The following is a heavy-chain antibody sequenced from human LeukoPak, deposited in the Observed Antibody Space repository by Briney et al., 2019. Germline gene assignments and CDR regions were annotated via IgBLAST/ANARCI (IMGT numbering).Heavy chain of an antibody. CDR3: ARLLRPMASQDYFDY. Sequence: PAETLSLTCAASGASISHYYWSWIRQPPGKGLEWVGYIYDSGTTRYNPSLKTRATISIDTSKNHSSLRLRSVTAADTAVYYCARLLRPMASQDYFDYWGEGTLVTVS. CDR1: GASISHYY. J-gene: IGHJ4*02. D-gene: IGHD3-10*01. CDR2: IYDSGTT. V-gene: IGHV4-59*01.